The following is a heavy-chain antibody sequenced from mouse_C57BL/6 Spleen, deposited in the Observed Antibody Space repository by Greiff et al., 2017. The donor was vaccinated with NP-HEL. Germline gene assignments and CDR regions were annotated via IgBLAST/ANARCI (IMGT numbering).Heavy chain of an antibody. Sequence: QVQLKQPGAELVKPGASVKMSCKASGYTFTSYWITWVKQRPGQGLEWIGDIYPGSGSTNYNEQFKSKATLTVDTSSSTAYMQLSSLTSEDSAVYYCARAYYSNYVKWFADWGEGTLVTVSA. V-gene: IGHV1-55*01. CDR2: IYPGSGST. D-gene: IGHD2-5*01. CDR3: ARAYYSNYVKWFAD. CDR1: GYTFTSYW. J-gene: IGHJ3*01.